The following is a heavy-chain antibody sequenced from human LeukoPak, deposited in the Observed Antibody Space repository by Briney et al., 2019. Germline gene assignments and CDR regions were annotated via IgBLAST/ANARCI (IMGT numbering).Heavy chain of an antibody. D-gene: IGHD6-19*01. CDR3: VTDTVAPLAQIDH. CDR1: EFSFSNAW. Sequence: GGPLRLTFAASEFSFSNAWLSWVRQAPGKGLEGVGRIISISAGETTDYAAPVEGRFTISRDDSKHTLSLQMNSLKIEDTAVYYCVTDTVAPLAQIDHWGPGNLVTVSS. CDR2: IISISAGETT. V-gene: IGHV3-15*01. J-gene: IGHJ4*02.